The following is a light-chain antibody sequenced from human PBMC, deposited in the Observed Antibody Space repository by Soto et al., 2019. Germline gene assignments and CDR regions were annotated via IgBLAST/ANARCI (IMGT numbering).Light chain of an antibody. CDR2: AAS. J-gene: IGKJ4*01. CDR3: QKHSSVPFT. Sequence: DIQMTQSPSFLSASVGDRVTITCRASQGISNSLAWYHHKPGKVPKLLIYAASTLHSGFPSRFSGSGSGTDFTLTISSLQPEDVAVYYCQKHSSVPFTFGGGTKVEIK. CDR1: QGISNS. V-gene: IGKV1-27*01.